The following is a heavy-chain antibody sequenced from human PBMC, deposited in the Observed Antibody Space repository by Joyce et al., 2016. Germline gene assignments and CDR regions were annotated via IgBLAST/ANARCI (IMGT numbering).Heavy chain of an antibody. CDR2: FYARVIN. CDR1: GRDSISNYY. J-gene: IGHJ4*02. CDR3: ARGEFAPDY. Sequence: QVQLQESGPGLVKASETLSLTCSVSGRDSISNYYWSWIRQPAGKGLEWIGRFYARVINNYNPSLESRVTMSLDTSKNHFSLNLNSVTAADTAVYFCARGEFAPDYWGQGTLVTVSS. V-gene: IGHV4-4*07.